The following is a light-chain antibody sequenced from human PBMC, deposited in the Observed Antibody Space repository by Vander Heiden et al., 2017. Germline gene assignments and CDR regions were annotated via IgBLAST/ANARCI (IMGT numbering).Light chain of an antibody. J-gene: IGKJ4*01. CDR3: LQYKSYPHT. CDR2: KAS. V-gene: IGKV1-5*03. CDR1: QSISSW. Sequence: DIQMTQSPSTLSASVGDRVTITCRASQSISSWLAWYQQKPGKAPKRLIYKASSLESGVPSRFSGSGSGTEFTLTISSLQPDDFATYYCLQYKSYPHTFGGGTKVEIK.